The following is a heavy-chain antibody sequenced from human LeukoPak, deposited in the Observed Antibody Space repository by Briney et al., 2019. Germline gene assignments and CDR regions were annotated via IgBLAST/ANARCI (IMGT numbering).Heavy chain of an antibody. CDR2: INHRGST. V-gene: IGHV4-34*01. CDR3: ARIGYYGSGSYYNYYYYGMDV. J-gene: IGHJ6*04. Sequence: PSETLSLTCAVYGGSFSGYYWSWIRNPPGKGVEWIGEINHRGSTNYNPSPKSRVTISVDTSKNQFSLKLSSVTAADTAVYYCARIGYYGSGSYYNYYYYGMDVWRKGTTVTVSS. D-gene: IGHD3-10*01. CDR1: GGSFSGYY.